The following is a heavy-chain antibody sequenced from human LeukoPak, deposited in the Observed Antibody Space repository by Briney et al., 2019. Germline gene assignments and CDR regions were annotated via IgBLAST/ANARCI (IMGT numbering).Heavy chain of an antibody. CDR1: GGSISSYY. V-gene: IGHV4-59*01. D-gene: IGHD3-22*01. Sequence: SETLSLTCTVSGGSISSYYWSWIRQPPGKGLEWIGYIHYRGSTNYNPSLKSRVTISVDTSKHQFSLKLSSVTAADMAVYYCARSRLPHYYDSSGYFDYWGQGTLVTVSS. CDR2: IHYRGST. CDR3: ARSRLPHYYDSSGYFDY. J-gene: IGHJ4*02.